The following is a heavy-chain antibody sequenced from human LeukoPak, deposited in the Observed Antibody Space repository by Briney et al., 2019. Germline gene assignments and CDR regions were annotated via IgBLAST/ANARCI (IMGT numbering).Heavy chain of an antibody. CDR1: GFTFSSYA. CDR2: ISYDGSNK. J-gene: IGHJ4*02. D-gene: IGHD2-21*02. V-gene: IGHV3-30*04. Sequence: GRSLRLSCAASGFTFSSYAMHWVRQAPGKGLEWVAVISYDGSNKYYADSVKGRFTISRDNSKNTLYLQMDSLRAEDTAVYYCARQAVCSGDCYYRHFDYWGQGVLVAVSS. CDR3: ARQAVCSGDCYYRHFDY.